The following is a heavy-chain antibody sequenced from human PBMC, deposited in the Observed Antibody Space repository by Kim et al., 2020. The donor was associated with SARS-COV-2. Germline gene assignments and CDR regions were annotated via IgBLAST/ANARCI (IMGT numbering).Heavy chain of an antibody. CDR1: GGSITSRTYY. V-gene: IGHV4-39*01. CDR2: VSHSGGN. Sequence: SETLSLTCTVSGGSITSRTYYWTWIRQPPGKGLEWIGSVSHSGGNYYDKSRITSSLDAPKNKFSLTLTSVTAADTAVYFCARHASSRYYFDFWGQGALVTVSS. J-gene: IGHJ4*02. CDR3: ARHASSRYYFDF. D-gene: IGHD1-1*01.